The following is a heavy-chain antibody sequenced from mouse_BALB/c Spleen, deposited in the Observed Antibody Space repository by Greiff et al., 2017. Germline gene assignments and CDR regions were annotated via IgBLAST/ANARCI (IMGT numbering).Heavy chain of an antibody. CDR2: ISYSGST. Sequence: EVHLVESGPSLVKPSQTLSLTCSVTGDSITSGYWNWIRKFPGNKLEYMGYISYSGSTYYNPSLKSRISITRDTSKNQYYLQLNSVTTEDTATYYCARGGYDWFAYWGQGTLVTVSA. J-gene: IGHJ3*01. D-gene: IGHD2-14*01. CDR1: GDSITSGY. CDR3: ARGGYDWFAY. V-gene: IGHV3-8*02.